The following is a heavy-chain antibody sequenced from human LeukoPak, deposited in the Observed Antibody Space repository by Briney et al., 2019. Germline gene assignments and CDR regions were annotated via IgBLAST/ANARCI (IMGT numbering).Heavy chain of an antibody. J-gene: IGHJ5*02. V-gene: IGHV4-4*02. CDR1: GGSISSSNW. D-gene: IGHD6-13*01. Sequence: SETLSLTCAVSGGSISSSNWWSWVRQPPGQGLEWIGEIYHSGSTKYNPSLKSRVTISVQKSKNQFSLKLTSVTAADTAVYYCANENRGGSSWYSLASWGQGVLVTVSS. CDR2: IYHSGST. CDR3: ANENRGGSSWYSLAS.